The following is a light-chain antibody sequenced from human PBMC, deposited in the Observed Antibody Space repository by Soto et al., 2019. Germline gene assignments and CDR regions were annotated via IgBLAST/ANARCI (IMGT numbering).Light chain of an antibody. V-gene: IGKV4-1*01. CDR1: QSVLYNSNNKNY. CDR2: WAS. Sequence: DIVMTQSPDSLTVSLGERATINCESSQSVLYNSNNKNYLAWYQQKPGQPPKLLIYWASTRESGVPDRFSGSGSGTDFTLTINSLQPEDVAVYSRQQYFRTPLTFGGGTKVDIK. J-gene: IGKJ4*01. CDR3: QQYFRTPLT.